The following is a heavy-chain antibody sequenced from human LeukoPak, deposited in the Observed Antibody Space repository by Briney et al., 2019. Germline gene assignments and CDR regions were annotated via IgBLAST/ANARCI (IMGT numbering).Heavy chain of an antibody. CDR3: AKDTASNRYYFDY. J-gene: IGHJ4*02. CDR2: ISGSGGST. Sequence: GGTLRLSCAASGFTFSNFGMSWVRQAPGKGLEWVSVISGSGGSTYYADSVKGRFTISRDNSKNTLYLQMNSLRAEDTAVYYCAKDTASNRYYFDYWGQGTLVTVSS. V-gene: IGHV3-23*01. D-gene: IGHD1-14*01. CDR1: GFTFSNFG.